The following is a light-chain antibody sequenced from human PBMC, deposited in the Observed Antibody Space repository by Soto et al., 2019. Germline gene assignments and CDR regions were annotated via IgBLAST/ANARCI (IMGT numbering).Light chain of an antibody. CDR3: LLSYNGARGV. V-gene: IGLV7-46*01. CDR1: TGAVTSGHY. CDR2: DTD. J-gene: IGLJ1*01. Sequence: QAVVTQEPSLTVSPGGTVTLTCGSSTGAVTSGHYPHWLQQKPGQAPRTLIYDTDNKHSWTPARFSGFLLGGKAALTLSGAQPEDEADYYCLLSYNGARGVFGPGTKLIVL.